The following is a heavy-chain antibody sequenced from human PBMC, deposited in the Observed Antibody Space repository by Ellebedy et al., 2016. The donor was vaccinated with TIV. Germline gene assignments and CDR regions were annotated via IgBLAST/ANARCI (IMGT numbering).Heavy chain of an antibody. CDR2: IYYSGST. D-gene: IGHD1-26*01. Sequence: MPSETLSLTCTVSGGSISSYYWSWIRQHPGKGLEWIGYIYYSGSTNYNPSLKSRVTISVATSKNQFSLKLSSVTASDTAVYYCARGSGSLDYWGQGTLVTVSS. V-gene: IGHV4-59*01. CDR3: ARGSGSLDY. CDR1: GGSISSYY. J-gene: IGHJ4*02.